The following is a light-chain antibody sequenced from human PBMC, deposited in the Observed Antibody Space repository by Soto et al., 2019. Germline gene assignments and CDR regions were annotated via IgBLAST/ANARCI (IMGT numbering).Light chain of an antibody. CDR1: QSVSSSY. CDR2: GPS. Sequence: EIVLTQSPGTLSLSPGERATLSCRASQSVSSSYLAWYQQKPGQAPRLLIYGPSSRATGIPDRFSGSGSGTDFTLTISRLEPEDCAGYYCQQYGSSPYTFGQGTKLEIK. V-gene: IGKV3-20*01. J-gene: IGKJ2*01. CDR3: QQYGSSPYT.